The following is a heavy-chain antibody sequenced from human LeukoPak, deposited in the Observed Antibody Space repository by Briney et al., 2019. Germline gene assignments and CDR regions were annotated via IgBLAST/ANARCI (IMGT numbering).Heavy chain of an antibody. Sequence: PGGSLRLSCVASGFTFSSYGMNWVRQAPGKGLEWVAIVSYDGSNKYYAESVKGRFTISRDNSKNTLYLEMNSPRGEDTAVYYCAKDRRDGYNTDAFDIWGQGTMVTVSS. CDR1: GFTFSSYG. CDR3: AKDRRDGYNTDAFDI. J-gene: IGHJ3*02. CDR2: VSYDGSNK. D-gene: IGHD5-24*01. V-gene: IGHV3-30*18.